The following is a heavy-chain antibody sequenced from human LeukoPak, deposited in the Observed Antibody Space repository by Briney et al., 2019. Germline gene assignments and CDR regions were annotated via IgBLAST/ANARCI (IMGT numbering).Heavy chain of an antibody. J-gene: IGHJ3*02. D-gene: IGHD3-22*01. Sequence: GGSLRLSCAASGFTFSSYAVSWVRQAPGKGLEWVSAISGSGGSTYYADSAKGRFTISRDNSKNTLYLQMNSLRAEDTAVYYCAKVANYYDSSGYYIGAFDIWGQGTMVTVSS. CDR1: GFTFSSYA. CDR2: ISGSGGST. V-gene: IGHV3-23*01. CDR3: AKVANYYDSSGYYIGAFDI.